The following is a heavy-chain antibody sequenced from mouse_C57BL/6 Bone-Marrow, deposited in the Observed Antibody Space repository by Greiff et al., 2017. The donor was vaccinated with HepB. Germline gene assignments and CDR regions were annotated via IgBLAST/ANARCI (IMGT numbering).Heavy chain of an antibody. J-gene: IGHJ4*01. CDR1: GYSFTGYY. V-gene: IGHV1-42*01. D-gene: IGHD1-1*01. CDR2: INPSTGGT. Sequence: EVKLVESGPELVKPGASVKISCKASGYSFTGYYMNWVKQSPEKSLEWIGEINPSTGGTTYNQKFKAKATLTVDKSSSTAYMQLKSLTSEDSAVYYCARYYYGSSYDAMDYWGQGTSVTVSS. CDR3: ARYYYGSSYDAMDY.